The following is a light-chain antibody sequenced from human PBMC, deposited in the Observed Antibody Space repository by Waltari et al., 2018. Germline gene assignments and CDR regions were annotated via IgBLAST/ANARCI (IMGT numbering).Light chain of an antibody. V-gene: IGKV3-11*01. CDR2: DAS. Sequence: EIVFTQSPATLSLSPGERATLSCRASQSVSSYLAWYQQKPGQAPRLLIYDASNRATGIPARFSGSGSGTDFTLTISSLEPEDFAVYYCQQRSNWPRYTFGQGTKLEIK. J-gene: IGKJ2*01. CDR3: QQRSNWPRYT. CDR1: QSVSSY.